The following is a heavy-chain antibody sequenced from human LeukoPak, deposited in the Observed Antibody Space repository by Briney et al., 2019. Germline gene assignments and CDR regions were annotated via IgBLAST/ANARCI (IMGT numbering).Heavy chain of an antibody. V-gene: IGHV3-66*01. J-gene: IGHJ4*02. CDR2: IYSGGTT. CDR1: GLTFSSNY. CDR3: ASKLTTGY. Sequence: GGSLRLSCVVSGLTFSSNYMSWVRQAPGKGLEWVSVIYSGGTTNYAGSVKGRFIVYRDNSKNTLYLQMNSLRAEDTAVYYCASKLTTGYWGQGTLVTVSS. D-gene: IGHD4-11*01.